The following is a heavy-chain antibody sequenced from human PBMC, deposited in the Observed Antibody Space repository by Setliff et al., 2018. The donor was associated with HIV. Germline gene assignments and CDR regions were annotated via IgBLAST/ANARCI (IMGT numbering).Heavy chain of an antibody. CDR1: GGTFSSYA. J-gene: IGHJ5*02. D-gene: IGHD5-18*01. CDR3: VGPGYSFSYRWWFDP. CDR2: IIPIFGPT. Sequence: ASVKVSCKGSGGTFSSYAISWVRQAPGQGLEWMGGIIPIFGPTNYAQKFQGRLTITADESTSTAYMELSSLRSEDTAVYYCVGPGYSFSYRWWFDPWGQGTLVTVSS. V-gene: IGHV1-69*13.